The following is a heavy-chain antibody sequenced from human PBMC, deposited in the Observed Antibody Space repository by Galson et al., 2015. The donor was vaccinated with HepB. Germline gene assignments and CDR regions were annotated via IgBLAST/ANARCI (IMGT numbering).Heavy chain of an antibody. D-gene: IGHD3-16*01. V-gene: IGHV3-23*01. CDR2: ISAGGDTT. CDR1: GFTFSNYA. Sequence: SLRLSCAASGFTFSNYAMTWVRQAPGKGLEWVSSISAGGDTTYYADSVKGRFTISRDNAKKVLSLRTNSLRAEDTAVYYCAKGDVWGSAARNYGMDVWGQGTTVTVSS. J-gene: IGHJ6*02. CDR3: AKGDVWGSAARNYGMDV.